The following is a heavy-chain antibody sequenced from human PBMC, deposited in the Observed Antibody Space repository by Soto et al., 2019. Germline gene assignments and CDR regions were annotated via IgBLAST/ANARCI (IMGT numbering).Heavy chain of an antibody. CDR3: ARGAMDV. Sequence: QVQLVQSGAEVKKPGASVKVSCKASGYTFTTYAINWVRQAPGQGLESMGWINPYNDNAFYAQKFQGSVTMTADRSTTTAYMELRILRSDATSVYYRARGAMDVWGQGTRVTVSS. J-gene: IGHJ6*02. CDR2: INPYNDNA. CDR1: GYTFTTYA. V-gene: IGHV1-18*04.